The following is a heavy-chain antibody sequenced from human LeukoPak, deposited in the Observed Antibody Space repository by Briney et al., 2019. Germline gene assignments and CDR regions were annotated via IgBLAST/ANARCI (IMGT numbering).Heavy chain of an antibody. Sequence: PGGSLRLSCAASGFTFSSYSMNWVRQAPGKGLEWVSSISSSSYIYYADSVKGRFTISRDNAKNSLYLQMNSLRAEDTAVYYCARDLGSGYCSSTSCYPYYFDYWGQGTLVTVSS. D-gene: IGHD2-2*01. V-gene: IGHV3-21*01. J-gene: IGHJ4*02. CDR3: ARDLGSGYCSSTSCYPYYFDY. CDR2: ISSSSYI. CDR1: GFTFSSYS.